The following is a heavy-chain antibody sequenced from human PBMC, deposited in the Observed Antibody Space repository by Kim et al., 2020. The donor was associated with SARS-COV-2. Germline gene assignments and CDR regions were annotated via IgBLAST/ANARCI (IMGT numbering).Heavy chain of an antibody. CDR1: GDSVSSNSAA. V-gene: IGHV6-1*01. Sequence: SQTLSLTCAISGDSVSSNSAAWNWIRQSPSRGLEWLGRTYYRSKWYNDYAVSVKSRITINPDTSKNQFSLQLNSVTPEDTAVYYCARAGPSFGSSYYYGMDVWRQGSTFTVSS. CDR3: ARAGPSFGSSYYYGMDV. J-gene: IGHJ6*02. CDR2: TYYRSKWYN. D-gene: IGHD6-6*01.